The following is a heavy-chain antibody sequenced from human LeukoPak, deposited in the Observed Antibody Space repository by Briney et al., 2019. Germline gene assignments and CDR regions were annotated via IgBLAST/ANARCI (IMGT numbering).Heavy chain of an antibody. J-gene: IGHJ4*02. CDR1: GGSFSGYY. CDR3: ARGAPLSDRRPTMVRGVTRPLFDY. CDR2: INHSGST. Sequence: SETLSLTCAVYGGSFSGYYWSWIRQPPGKGLEWIGEINHSGSTNYNPSLKSRVTISVDTSKNQFSLKLSSVTAADTAVYYCARGAPLSDRRPTMVRGVTRPLFDYWGQGTMVTVSS. D-gene: IGHD3-10*01. V-gene: IGHV4-34*01.